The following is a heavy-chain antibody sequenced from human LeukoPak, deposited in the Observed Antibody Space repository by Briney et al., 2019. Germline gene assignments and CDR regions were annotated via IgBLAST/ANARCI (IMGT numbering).Heavy chain of an antibody. CDR3: ARASQWLAFDN. Sequence: GGSLRLSCAASGFTFSSYAMSWVRQAPGKGLEWVSAISGSGGSTYYAASVKGRFTIYRDNSKNTLYLQMSGLRAEDTAVYFCARASQWLAFDNGGQGTLVTVSS. V-gene: IGHV3-23*01. CDR2: ISGSGGST. J-gene: IGHJ4*02. D-gene: IGHD6-19*01. CDR1: GFTFSSYA.